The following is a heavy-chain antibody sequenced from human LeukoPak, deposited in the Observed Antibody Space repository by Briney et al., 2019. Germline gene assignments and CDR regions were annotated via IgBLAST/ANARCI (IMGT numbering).Heavy chain of an antibody. CDR2: ISGSGGST. J-gene: IGHJ6*03. D-gene: IGHD2/OR15-2a*01. CDR3: AKNFFPAYYYMDV. Sequence: GGSLRLSCAASGFTFSSNSMNWVRQAPGKGLEGVSAISGSGGSTYYSDSVKGRFTISRDNAKNTLYLQMNSLRAEDTAVYYCAKNFFPAYYYMDVWGKGTTVTVSS. CDR1: GFTFSSNS. V-gene: IGHV3-23*01.